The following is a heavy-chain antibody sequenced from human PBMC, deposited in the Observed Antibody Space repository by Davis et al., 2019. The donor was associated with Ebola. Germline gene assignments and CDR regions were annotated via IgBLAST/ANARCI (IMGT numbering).Heavy chain of an antibody. J-gene: IGHJ6*02. Sequence: ASVKVSCKASGYTFTGFYIHWARQAPGQGLEWMGIINPSGGSTSYAQKFQGRVTMTRDTSTSTVYMELSSLRSEDTAVYYCARDRIVVVVAATQAYYYYGMDVWGQGTTVTVSS. CDR1: GYTFTGFY. V-gene: IGHV1-46*01. D-gene: IGHD2-15*01. CDR3: ARDRIVVVVAATQAYYYYGMDV. CDR2: INPSGGST.